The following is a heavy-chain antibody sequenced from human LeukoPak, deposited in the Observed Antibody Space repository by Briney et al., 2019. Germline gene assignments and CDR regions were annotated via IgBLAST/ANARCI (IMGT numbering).Heavy chain of an antibody. CDR1: GFTFSTYS. CDR2: ISSDGNNK. V-gene: IGHV3-30-3*01. D-gene: IGHD6-19*01. J-gene: IGHJ4*02. Sequence: PGTSLRLSCAASGFTFSTYSMHWVRQAPGKGLEWVAVISSDGNNKYYADPVKGRFTISRDNSKNTLYLQMNSLRAEDTAVYYCAKGRYSSGWIDYWGQGTLVTVSS. CDR3: AKGRYSSGWIDY.